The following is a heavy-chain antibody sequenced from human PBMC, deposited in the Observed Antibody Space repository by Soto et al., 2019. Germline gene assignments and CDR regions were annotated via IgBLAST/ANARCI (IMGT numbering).Heavy chain of an antibody. CDR2: IYPGDSDT. J-gene: IGHJ6*02. D-gene: IGHD6-13*01. CDR1: GYSFTSYW. CDR3: ARQGGVAAAFYYYSYGMDV. V-gene: IGHV5-51*01. Sequence: GESLKISCKGSGYSFTSYWIGWVRQMPGKGLEWMGIIYPGDSDTRYSPSFQGQVTISADKSISTAYLQWSSLKASDTAMYYCARQGGVAAAFYYYSYGMDVWGQGPTVTVSS.